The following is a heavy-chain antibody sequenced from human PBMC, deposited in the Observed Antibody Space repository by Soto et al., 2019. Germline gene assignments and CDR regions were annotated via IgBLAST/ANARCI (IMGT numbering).Heavy chain of an antibody. D-gene: IGHD4-17*01. CDR1: GGSISSTSYY. J-gene: IGHJ2*01. CDR2: IYYSGST. CDR3: ARPLDYGDYYWYFDL. Sequence: SESLSLTCTVSGGSISSTSYYWGWIRQPPGKGLEWIGSIYYSGSTYYNPSLKSRVTISVDTSKNQFSLKLSSVTAADTAVYYCARPLDYGDYYWYFDLWGRGTLVTVSS. V-gene: IGHV4-39*01.